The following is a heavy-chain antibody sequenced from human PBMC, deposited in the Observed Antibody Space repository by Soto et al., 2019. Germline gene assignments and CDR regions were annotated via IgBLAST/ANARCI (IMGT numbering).Heavy chain of an antibody. V-gene: IGHV3-30*02. CDR1: GFIFSNNG. J-gene: IGHJ4*02. Sequence: GGSLRLSCVGSGFIFSNNGMHWVRQTPGKGLEWVAFMSYDGSDTFYADFVEGRLTISRDNSKNTLFLHMSNLRAEDTAMYYCTIVRVADSALDHWGQGTLVTVSS. D-gene: IGHD3-10*02. CDR3: TIVRVADSALDH. CDR2: MSYDGSDT.